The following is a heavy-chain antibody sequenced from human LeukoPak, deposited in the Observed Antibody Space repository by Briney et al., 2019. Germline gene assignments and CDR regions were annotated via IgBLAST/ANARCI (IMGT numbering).Heavy chain of an antibody. CDR1: GFTFSNFA. CDR3: ASSWIVAGIIDY. J-gene: IGHJ4*02. CDR2: FSGSGGRT. Sequence: GGSLRLSCAASGFTFSNFAMSWVRQAPGKGLEWVSAFSGSGGRTYYADSVKGRFTISRDNSKNTLYLQMNSLRAGDTAVYYCASSWIVAGIIDYWGQGTLVTVSS. V-gene: IGHV3-23*01. D-gene: IGHD6-19*01.